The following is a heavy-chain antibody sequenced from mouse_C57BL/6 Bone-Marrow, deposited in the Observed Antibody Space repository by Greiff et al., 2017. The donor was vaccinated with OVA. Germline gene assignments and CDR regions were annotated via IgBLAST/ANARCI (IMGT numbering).Heavy chain of an antibody. V-gene: IGHV2-9-1*01. CDR1: GFSLTSYA. D-gene: IGHD2-4*01. CDR3: ARVYEYDDGYFDV. CDR2: IWTGGGT. J-gene: IGHJ1*03. Sequence: VQLQESGPGLVAPSQSLSITCTVSGFSLTSYAISWVRQPPGTGLEWLGVIWTGGGTNYNSALNSRLSISKDNSKSQVFVKMNSLQTDDTARYYCARVYEYDDGYFDVWGTGTTVTVAS.